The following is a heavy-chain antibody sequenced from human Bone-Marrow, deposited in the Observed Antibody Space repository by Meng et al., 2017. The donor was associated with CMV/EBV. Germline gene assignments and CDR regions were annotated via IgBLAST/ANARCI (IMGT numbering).Heavy chain of an antibody. D-gene: IGHD1-26*01. Sequence: GESLKISCAASGFTFSSYWMSWVRQAPGKGLEWVANIKQDGSEKYYVDSVKGRFTISRDNAKNSLYLQMNSLRAEDTAVYYCARTGPVGATFGYWGQGKLVTVSS. V-gene: IGHV3-7*01. J-gene: IGHJ4*02. CDR1: GFTFSSYW. CDR2: IKQDGSEK. CDR3: ARTGPVGATFGY.